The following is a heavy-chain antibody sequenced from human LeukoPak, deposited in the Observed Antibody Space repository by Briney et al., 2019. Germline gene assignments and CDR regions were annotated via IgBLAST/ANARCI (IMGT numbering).Heavy chain of an antibody. Sequence: PSETLSLTCTVSGGSISSYYGSWSRQPAGNGLEWIGRIYTSGGTNYNPSLKSRVTMSVDTSKNQFSLKLSSVTAADKAVYYCARDFIAVADRYNWFDPWGQGTLVTVSS. D-gene: IGHD6-19*01. J-gene: IGHJ5*02. V-gene: IGHV4-4*07. CDR2: IYTSGGT. CDR1: GGSISSYY. CDR3: ARDFIAVADRYNWFDP.